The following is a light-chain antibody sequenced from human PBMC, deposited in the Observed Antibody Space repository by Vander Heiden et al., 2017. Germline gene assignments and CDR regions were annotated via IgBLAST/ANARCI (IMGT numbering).Light chain of an antibody. CDR2: DAS. Sequence: DIQMTQSPSTLSASVGDRVTITCRASQSISSWLAWYQQKPGKAPKLLIYDASSLESGVPSRFSGSGSGTEFTLTISSLQPDDFATYYCQQYNSYRTFGQGTKVXIK. CDR1: QSISSW. CDR3: QQYNSYRT. J-gene: IGKJ1*01. V-gene: IGKV1-5*01.